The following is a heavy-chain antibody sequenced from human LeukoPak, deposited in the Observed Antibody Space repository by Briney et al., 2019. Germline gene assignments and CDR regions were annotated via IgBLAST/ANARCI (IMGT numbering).Heavy chain of an antibody. J-gene: IGHJ4*02. CDR2: ISGSGGST. D-gene: IGHD6-19*01. V-gene: IGHV3-23*01. Sequence: PGGSLRLSCAASGFTFSSYAMSWVRQAPGKGLEWVSAISGSGGSTYYADSVKGRFTISRDNSKNTLYLQMNSLRAEDTAVYYCARAVRGWSSVPHYWGQGTLVTVSS. CDR3: ARAVRGWSSVPHY. CDR1: GFTFSSYA.